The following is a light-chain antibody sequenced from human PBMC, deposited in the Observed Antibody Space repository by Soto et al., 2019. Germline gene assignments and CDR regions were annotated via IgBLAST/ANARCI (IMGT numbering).Light chain of an antibody. J-gene: IGKJ1*01. Sequence: EIVLTQSPGTLSLSPGERATLSCRASQSVGSSYLAWYQQKPGQAPRLLIYGASSRATGIPDRFSGSGSGTDFTLTISRLEPEDFAVYYCHQYGSSSWTFGQGTKVDNK. CDR3: HQYGSSSWT. CDR1: QSVGSSY. CDR2: GAS. V-gene: IGKV3-20*01.